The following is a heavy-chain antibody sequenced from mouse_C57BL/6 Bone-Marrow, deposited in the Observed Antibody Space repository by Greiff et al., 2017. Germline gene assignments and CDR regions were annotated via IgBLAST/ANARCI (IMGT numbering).Heavy chain of an antibody. V-gene: IGHV14-4*01. CDR3: TIYSSGPMDY. CDR2: IDPENGDT. CDR1: GFNIKDDY. Sequence: EVQLQQSGAELVRPGASVKLSCTASGFNIKDDYMHWVKQRPEQGLEWIGWIDPENGDTEYASKFQGKATITADTSSNTAYRQLSSLTSEDTAVYYCTIYSSGPMDYWGQGTSVTVSS. D-gene: IGHD3-2*02. J-gene: IGHJ4*01.